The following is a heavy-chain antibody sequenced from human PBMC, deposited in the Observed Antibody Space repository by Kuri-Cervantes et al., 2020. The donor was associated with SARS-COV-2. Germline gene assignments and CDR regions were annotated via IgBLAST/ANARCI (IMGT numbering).Heavy chain of an antibody. CDR1: GYTFTYRF. Sequence: SVKVSCKASGYTFTYRFLHWVRQAPGQAPEWMGWITPFNGNTKYAQEFQDRVTITRDRSMNTAYMELSSLRSEDTAMYYCARSGPGAISREDGALDIWGQGTMVTVSS. CDR3: ARSGPGAISREDGALDI. CDR2: ITPFNGNT. V-gene: IGHV1-45*02. J-gene: IGHJ3*02. D-gene: IGHD4/OR15-4a*01.